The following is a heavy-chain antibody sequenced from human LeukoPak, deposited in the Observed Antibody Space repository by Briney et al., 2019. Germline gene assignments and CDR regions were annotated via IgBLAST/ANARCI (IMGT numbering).Heavy chain of an antibody. CDR1: GGSISNSF. CDR3: ARAPAGCGGTCAFDY. V-gene: IGHV4-4*07. D-gene: IGHD2-15*01. CDR2: IYTSGRT. Sequence: SETLSLTCTVSGGSISNSFWSWIRQPAGKGLEWLGRIYTSGRTDYNPSLKSRVTMSLDTSKQQSSLKLTSVTAAVTAVYYCARAPAGCGGTCAFDYWGQGALVTVSS. J-gene: IGHJ4*02.